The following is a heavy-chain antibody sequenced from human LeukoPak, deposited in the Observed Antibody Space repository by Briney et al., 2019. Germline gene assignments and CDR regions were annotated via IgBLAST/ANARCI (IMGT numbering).Heavy chain of an antibody. CDR3: ARVTVIMVRGVSYFDY. Sequence: ASVTVSCKASGYTFTSYGISWVRQAPGQGLEWMGWISAYNGNTNYAQKLQGRVTMTTDTSTSTAYMELRSLRSDDTAVYYCARVTVIMVRGVSYFDYWGQGTLVTVSS. V-gene: IGHV1-18*01. CDR2: ISAYNGNT. D-gene: IGHD3-10*01. J-gene: IGHJ4*02. CDR1: GYTFTSYG.